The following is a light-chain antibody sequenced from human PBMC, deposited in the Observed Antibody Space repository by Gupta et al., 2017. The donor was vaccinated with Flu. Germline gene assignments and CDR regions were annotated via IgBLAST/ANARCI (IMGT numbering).Light chain of an antibody. Sequence: QSVLTQPPSVSGAPGPRVTISCTGSSSNIGSGYEVHWYQQLPGTAPKLLTYGNSNRPSGVPDRFSVSKSGTSASLAITGLQAEDEADYYCQSYDSSLSGSGVFGGGTKLTVL. V-gene: IGLV1-40*01. J-gene: IGLJ3*02. CDR3: QSYDSSLSGSGV. CDR1: SSNIGSGYE. CDR2: GNS.